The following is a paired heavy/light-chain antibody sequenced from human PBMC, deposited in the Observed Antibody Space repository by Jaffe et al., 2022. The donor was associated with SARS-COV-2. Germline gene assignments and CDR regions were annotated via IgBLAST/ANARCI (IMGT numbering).Heavy chain of an antibody. CDR2: IYYSGST. D-gene: IGHD3-22*01. J-gene: IGHJ3*02. CDR3: ARGRHLDSSGRNAFDI. V-gene: IGHV4-30-4*01. CDR1: GGSISSGDYY. Sequence: QVQLQESGPGLVKPSQTLSLTCTVSGGSISSGDYYWSWIRQPPGKGLEWIGYIYYSGSTYYNPSLKSRVTISVDTSKNQFSLKLSSVTAADTAVYYCARGRHLDSSGRNAFDIWGQGTMVTVSS.
Light chain of an antibody. CDR1: QSISSY. CDR2: AAS. J-gene: IGKJ3*01. CDR3: QQSYIWGT. Sequence: DIQMTQSPSSLSASVGDRVTITCRASQSISSYLNWYQQKPGKAPKLLIYAASSLQSGVPSRFSGSGSGTDFTLTISSLQPEDFATYYCQQSYIWGTFGPGTKVDIK. V-gene: IGKV1-39*01.